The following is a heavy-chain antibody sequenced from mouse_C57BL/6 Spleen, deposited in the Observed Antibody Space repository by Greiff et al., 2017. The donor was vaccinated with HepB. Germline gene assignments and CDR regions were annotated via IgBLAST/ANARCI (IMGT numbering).Heavy chain of an antibody. J-gene: IGHJ4*01. CDR1: GYSITSGYY. V-gene: IGHV3-6*01. Sequence: DVQLQESGPGLVKPSQSLSLTCSVTGYSITSGYYWNWIRQFPGNKLEWMGYISYDGSNNYNPSLKNRISITRDTSKNQFFLKLNSVTTEDTATYYCARDEIRNAMDYWGQGTSVTVSS. CDR2: ISYDGSN. CDR3: ARDEIRNAMDY. D-gene: IGHD2-4*01.